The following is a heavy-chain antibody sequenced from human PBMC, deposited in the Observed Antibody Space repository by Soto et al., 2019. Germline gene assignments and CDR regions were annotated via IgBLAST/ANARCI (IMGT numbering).Heavy chain of an antibody. D-gene: IGHD5-12*01. V-gene: IGHV4-31*03. J-gene: IGHJ4*01. CDR2: IYYRCKT. Sequence: SGTVSLSCTVSNGFVSSGAFYWAWIRQHPGKGLEWIGYIYYRCKTYYHPSLKSRVTISKDRSKNQFFLRLNSVTAEDKAGYYCTRPGYSTSDFDHGAQVPLGTVS. CDR1: NGFVSSGAFY. CDR3: TRPGYSTSDFDH.